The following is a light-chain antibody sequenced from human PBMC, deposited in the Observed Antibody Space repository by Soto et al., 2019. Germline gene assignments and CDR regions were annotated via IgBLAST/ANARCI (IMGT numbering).Light chain of an antibody. Sequence: EIVLTQSPGTLSLSPGDRATLSCRASQSVRSSYLAWFQQRPGQAPRLLIYGASSRATDIPDRFSGSGSGTDFTLTISRLDPEDFAVYYCQQYGSSGLTFGGGTKVEIK. CDR2: GAS. J-gene: IGKJ4*01. V-gene: IGKV3-20*01. CDR3: QQYGSSGLT. CDR1: QSVRSSY.